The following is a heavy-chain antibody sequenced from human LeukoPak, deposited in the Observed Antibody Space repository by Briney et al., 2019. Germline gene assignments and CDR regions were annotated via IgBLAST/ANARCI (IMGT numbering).Heavy chain of an antibody. CDR2: ITDSGGST. Sequence: PGGSLRLSCAASGFTFSSYAMSWVRQAPGKGLEWVSGITDSGGSTFYADSVKGRFTISRDNSKNTLYLQMNSLRAEDTAVYYCAKDRNAGIAVAGTAFDIWGQGTMVTVSS. J-gene: IGHJ3*02. V-gene: IGHV3-23*01. D-gene: IGHD6-19*01. CDR1: GFTFSSYA. CDR3: AKDRNAGIAVAGTAFDI.